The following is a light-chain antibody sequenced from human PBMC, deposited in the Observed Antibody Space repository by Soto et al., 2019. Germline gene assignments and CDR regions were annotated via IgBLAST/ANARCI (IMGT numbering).Light chain of an antibody. CDR3: QKSYPTPRLS. CDR1: QSITNF. V-gene: IGKV1-39*01. Sequence: DIQMTQSPSSLSSSVGDKVTITCRANQSITNFLNWFQKKAGEVPKILIYAASRLESGVPSRFSGSGSETDFALTISSLQPEAFASYYCQKSYPTPRLSFGGGTRVDFK. CDR2: AAS. J-gene: IGKJ4*01.